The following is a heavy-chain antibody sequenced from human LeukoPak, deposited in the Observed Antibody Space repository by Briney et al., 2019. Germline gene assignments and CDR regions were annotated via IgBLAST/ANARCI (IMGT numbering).Heavy chain of an antibody. D-gene: IGHD3-3*01. CDR1: GFTFSSYG. CDR3: AKTPGTIFGVVTPFDY. V-gene: IGHV3-30*02. CDR2: IRYDGSNK. J-gene: IGHJ4*02. Sequence: GGSLRLSCAASGFTFSSYGMHWVRQAPGKGLEWVAFIRYDGSNKYYADSVKGRFTISRDNSKNTLYLQMNSLRAEDTAVYYCAKTPGTIFGVVTPFDYWGQGTLVTVSS.